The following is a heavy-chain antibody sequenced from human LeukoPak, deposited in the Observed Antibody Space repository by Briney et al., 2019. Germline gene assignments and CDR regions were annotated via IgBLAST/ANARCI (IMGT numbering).Heavy chain of an antibody. CDR3: ARDLGGSGWSSPLDY. CDR2: IWYDGSNK. Sequence: QPGGSLRLSCAASGFTFSSKAMHWVRQAPGKGLEGVAIIWYDGSNKYYADSVKGRFTISRDDSKNTLYLQMNSLRAEDTAIYYCARDLGGSGWSSPLDYWGQGTLVTVSS. D-gene: IGHD6-19*01. V-gene: IGHV3-33*01. J-gene: IGHJ4*02. CDR1: GFTFSSKA.